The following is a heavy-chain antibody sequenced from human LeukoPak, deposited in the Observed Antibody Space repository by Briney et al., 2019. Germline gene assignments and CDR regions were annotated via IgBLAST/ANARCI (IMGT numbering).Heavy chain of an antibody. D-gene: IGHD3-22*01. Sequence: GGSLRLSCAASGFTVSSNYMSRVRQAPGKGLEWVSVIYSGGSTYYADSVKGRFTISRDNSKNTLYLQMNSLRAEDTAVYYCAREGPSDDSSGYDAFDIWGQGTMVTVSS. J-gene: IGHJ3*02. CDR2: IYSGGST. CDR3: AREGPSDDSSGYDAFDI. V-gene: IGHV3-53*01. CDR1: GFTVSSNY.